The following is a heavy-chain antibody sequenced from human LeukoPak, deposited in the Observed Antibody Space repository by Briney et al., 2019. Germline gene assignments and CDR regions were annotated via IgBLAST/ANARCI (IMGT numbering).Heavy chain of an antibody. J-gene: IGHJ4*02. D-gene: IGHD5-12*01. V-gene: IGHV3-48*01. CDR3: ASSVKPSGLLPCY. CDR1: GFTFSSYS. CDR2: ISSSSSTI. Sequence: GGSLRLSCAASGFTFSSYSMNWVRQAPGKGLEWVSYISSSSSTIYYADSVKGRFTISRDNAKNSLYLQMNSLRAEDTAVYYCASSVKPSGLLPCYWGQGTLVTVSS.